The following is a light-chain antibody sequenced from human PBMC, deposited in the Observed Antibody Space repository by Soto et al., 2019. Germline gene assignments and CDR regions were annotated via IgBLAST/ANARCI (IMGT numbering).Light chain of an antibody. J-gene: IGLJ3*02. Sequence: QSVLTQPRPVSGSPGQSVTISCTGTNRDVGGYNYVSWYQQYPGKAPKLMISGVSERPSGVPDRFSGSKSGNTASLTISGLQAEDEADYYCCSYVDTDTWVFGGGTKVTVL. CDR2: GVS. CDR1: NRDVGGYNY. CDR3: CSYVDTDTWV. V-gene: IGLV2-11*01.